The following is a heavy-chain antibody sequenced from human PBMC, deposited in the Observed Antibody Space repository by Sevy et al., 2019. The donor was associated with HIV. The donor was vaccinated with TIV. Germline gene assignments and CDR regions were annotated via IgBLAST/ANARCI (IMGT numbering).Heavy chain of an antibody. D-gene: IGHD2-2*01. CDR3: ARGGCSSTRCYQVGXWFDP. V-gene: IGHV3-7*01. CDR2: INQEGSEK. J-gene: IGHJ5*02. CDR1: GFIFSSYW. Sequence: GGSLRLSCAASGFIFSSYWMSWVRQAPGKGLEWVANINQEGSEKQYVDSVKGRFSIYRDNAKNTLYLQMNSLRAEGXAVYYCARGGCSSTRCYQVGXWFDPWGQGTLVTVSS.